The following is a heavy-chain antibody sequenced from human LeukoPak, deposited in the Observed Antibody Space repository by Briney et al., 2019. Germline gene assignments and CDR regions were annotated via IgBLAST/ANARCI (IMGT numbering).Heavy chain of an antibody. Sequence: TGGSLRLSCAASGFTVSSNYMSWVRQAPGKGLEWVSVIYSGGSTYYADSVKGRFTISRDNSKNTLYLQMNSLRAEDTAVYYCARDRYNWNLVLSNYYYYMDVWGKGTTVTVSS. V-gene: IGHV3-53*01. CDR2: IYSGGST. CDR3: ARDRYNWNLVLSNYYYYMDV. CDR1: GFTVSSNY. J-gene: IGHJ6*03. D-gene: IGHD1-20*01.